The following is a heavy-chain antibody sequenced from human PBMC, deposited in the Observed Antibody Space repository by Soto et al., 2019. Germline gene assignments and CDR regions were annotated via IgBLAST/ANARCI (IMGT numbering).Heavy chain of an antibody. CDR3: ARDFAYFDS. D-gene: IGHD3-3*01. J-gene: IGHJ4*02. CDR2: VYHTGRT. CDR1: GGSFKSGSYS. V-gene: IGHV4-61*01. Sequence: SATLSLTCTGSGGSFKSGSYSWSWIRQPPGKGLEWIGYVYHTGRTSYNPSLKSRVSISMDTSKNQFSLNLDSVTAADTAVYFCARDFAYFDSWGQGTLVTVSS.